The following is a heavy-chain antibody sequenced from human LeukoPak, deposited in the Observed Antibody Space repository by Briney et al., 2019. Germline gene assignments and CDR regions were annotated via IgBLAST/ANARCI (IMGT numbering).Heavy chain of an antibody. CDR1: GSTFDDCA. V-gene: IGHV3-9*01. Sequence: GGSLRLSCAASGSTFDDCAMHWVRQAPGKGLEWVAGISWDSDYIGYADSVKGRFTISSDNSQHSLYLQMNRLRAEDTALYFFAKGRCFENNNYYGMDGWGQGTTVTV. J-gene: IGHJ6*01. D-gene: IGHD1/OR15-1a*01. CDR3: AKGRCFENNNYYGMDG. CDR2: ISWDSDYI.